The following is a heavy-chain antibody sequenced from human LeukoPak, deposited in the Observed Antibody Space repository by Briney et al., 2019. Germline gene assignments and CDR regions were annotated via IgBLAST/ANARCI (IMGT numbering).Heavy chain of an antibody. CDR3: ARSLKQQLVAIS. D-gene: IGHD6-13*01. V-gene: IGHV4-34*01. CDR2: INHSGST. J-gene: IGHJ3*01. CDR1: GGSFSGYY. Sequence: SETLSLTCAVYGGSFSGYYWSWIRQPPGKGLEWIGEINHSGSTNYNPSPKSRVTISVDTSKNQFSLKLSSVTAADTAVYYCARSLKQQLVAISWGQGTMVTVSS.